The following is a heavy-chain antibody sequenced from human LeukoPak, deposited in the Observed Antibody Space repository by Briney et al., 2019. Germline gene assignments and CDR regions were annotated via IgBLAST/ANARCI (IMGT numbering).Heavy chain of an antibody. CDR2: IYSSGTT. CDR1: GGSIKKYY. V-gene: IGHV4-4*07. CDR3: AREYPNDIVGTSFES. D-gene: IGHD1-26*01. Sequence: KPSETLSLTCTVSGGSIKKYYWTWIRQPAGKGLEWMGRIYSSGTTNYNPSRKSRVTMSVDTSKNQFSLKLSSVTAADTAVYYCAREYPNDIVGTSFESWGQGTLVTVSS. J-gene: IGHJ4*02.